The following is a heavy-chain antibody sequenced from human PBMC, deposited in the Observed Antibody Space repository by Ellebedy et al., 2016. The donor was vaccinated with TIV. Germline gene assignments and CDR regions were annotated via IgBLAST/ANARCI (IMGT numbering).Heavy chain of an antibody. J-gene: IGHJ4*02. CDR1: GFTFSSYA. D-gene: IGHD6-19*01. V-gene: IGHV3-23*01. CDR3: AKDVASATYLFDY. Sequence: GESLKISCAASGFTFSSYAMSWVRQAPEKGLEWVSTIPTSGGATYYADSVKGRFTISRDNSKNTLYLQMNSLRAEDTAAYYCAKDVASATYLFDYWGQGTLVTVSS. CDR2: IPTSGGAT.